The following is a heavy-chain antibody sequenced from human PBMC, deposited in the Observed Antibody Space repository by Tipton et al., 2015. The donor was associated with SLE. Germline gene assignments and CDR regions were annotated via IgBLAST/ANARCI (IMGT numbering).Heavy chain of an antibody. CDR2: IYYSGST. V-gene: IGHV4-59*01. CDR1: GGSIGSYY. D-gene: IGHD5-12*01. J-gene: IGHJ6*02. Sequence: TLSLTCTVSGGSIGSYYWSWIRQPPGKGLEWIGYIYYSGSTNYNPSLKSRVTISVDTSKNQFSLKLSSVTAADTAVYYCARDAHREYSGYDDIYYYYGMDVWGQGTTVTVSS. CDR3: ARDAHREYSGYDDIYYYYGMDV.